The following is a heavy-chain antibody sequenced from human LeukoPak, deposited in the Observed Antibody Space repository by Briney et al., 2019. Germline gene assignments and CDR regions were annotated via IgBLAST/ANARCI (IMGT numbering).Heavy chain of an antibody. Sequence: GGSLRLSCAASGFTFDDYAMSWVRQAPGKGLEWVSGINWNGGSTGYADSVKGRFTISRDNAKNSLYLQMSSLRAEDTALYHCATHTSRWLYEDNWFDPWGQGTLVTVSS. V-gene: IGHV3-20*01. J-gene: IGHJ5*02. D-gene: IGHD6-13*01. CDR3: ATHTSRWLYEDNWFDP. CDR2: INWNGGST. CDR1: GFTFDDYA.